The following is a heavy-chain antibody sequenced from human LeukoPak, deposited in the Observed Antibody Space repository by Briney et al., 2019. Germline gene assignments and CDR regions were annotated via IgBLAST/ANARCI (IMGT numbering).Heavy chain of an antibody. V-gene: IGHV3-7*01. Sequence: PGGSLRLSCAASGFTFSSYWMSWVRQAPGKGLEWVANIKEDGTEKSYVDSVKGRFTISRDNAKNSLYLQMHSLRAEDTAAYYCARDTQGYFDYWGQGTLVTVSS. CDR1: GFTFSSYW. CDR2: IKEDGTEK. D-gene: IGHD2-15*01. J-gene: IGHJ4*02. CDR3: ARDTQGYFDY.